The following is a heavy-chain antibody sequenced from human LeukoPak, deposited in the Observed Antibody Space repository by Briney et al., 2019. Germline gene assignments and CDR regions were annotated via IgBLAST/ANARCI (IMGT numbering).Heavy chain of an antibody. CDR1: GYTFTSYD. D-gene: IGHD6-13*01. V-gene: IGHV1-8*01. J-gene: IGHJ5*02. CDR3: ASASSPFIGAARNWFDP. Sequence: ASVKVSCKASGYTFTSYDINWVRHATGQGLEWMGWMNPNSGNTRYAQKFQGRVTMTTNTSISTASMELSSLRAVDTDAYYCASASSPFIGAARNWFDPWGQGTLVTVSS. CDR2: MNPNSGNT.